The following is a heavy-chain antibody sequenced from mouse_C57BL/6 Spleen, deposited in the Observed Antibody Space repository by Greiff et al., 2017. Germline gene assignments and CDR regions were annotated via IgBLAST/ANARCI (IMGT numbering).Heavy chain of an antibody. CDR1: GFTFSSYG. CDR2: ISSGGSYT. J-gene: IGHJ4*01. Sequence: EVKLVESGGDLVKPGGSLKLSCAASGFTFSSYGMSWVRQTPDKRLEWVATISSGGSYTYYPDSVKGRFTISRDNAKNTLYLQMSSLKSEDTAMYYCARHEDYDYAGAMDYWGQGTSVTVSS. CDR3: ARHEDYDYAGAMDY. D-gene: IGHD2-4*01. V-gene: IGHV5-6*01.